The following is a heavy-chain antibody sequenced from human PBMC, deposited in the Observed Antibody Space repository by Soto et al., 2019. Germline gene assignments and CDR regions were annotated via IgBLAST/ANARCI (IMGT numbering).Heavy chain of an antibody. D-gene: IGHD3-3*01. CDR2: INPNSGGT. CDR1: GYTFTGYY. V-gene: IGHV1-2*04. CDR3: ARGGGGYYPDFDY. J-gene: IGHJ4*02. Sequence: QVQLVQSRAEVKKPGASVKVSCKPSGYTFTGYYLHWVRQAPGQGLEWMGWINPNSGGTNYAQKFQGWVTMTRDTSISTAYMELSRLRSDDTAVYYCARGGGGYYPDFDYWGQGTLVTVSS.